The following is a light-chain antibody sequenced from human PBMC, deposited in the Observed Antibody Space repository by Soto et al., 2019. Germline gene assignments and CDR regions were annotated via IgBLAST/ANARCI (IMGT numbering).Light chain of an antibody. CDR1: QSISGR. V-gene: IGKV1-5*03. J-gene: IGKJ3*01. CDR3: QQYNTYSS. CDR2: KAS. Sequence: DIQMTQSPPTQSASVGDRVTITCRASQSISGRLAWYQQKPGKAPKILIYKASSLESGVPSRFSGSGSGTEFTLTITSLQPDDFATYYCQQYNTYSSFGPGTKVDIK.